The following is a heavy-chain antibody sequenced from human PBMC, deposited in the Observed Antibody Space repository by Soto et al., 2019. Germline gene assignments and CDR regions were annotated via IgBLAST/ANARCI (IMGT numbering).Heavy chain of an antibody. J-gene: IGHJ3*02. CDR1: ASTFTGYY. CDR3: ARGIAKNGHAFDI. V-gene: IGHV1-2*04. CDR2: INPNSGGT. D-gene: IGHD1-1*01. Sequence: ASLNGSCKASASTFTGYYMHCVRQAPGQGLEWMGWINPNSGGTNYAQKFQGWVTMTRDTSISTAYMELSRLRSDDTAVYYCARGIAKNGHAFDIWGQGTMVTGS.